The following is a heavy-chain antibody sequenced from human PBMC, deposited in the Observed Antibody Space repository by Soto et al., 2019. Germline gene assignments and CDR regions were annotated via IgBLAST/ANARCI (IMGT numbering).Heavy chain of an antibody. Sequence: KPSETLSLTCAVYGGSFSGYYWSWIRQPPGKGLEWIGEINHSGSTNYNPSLKSRVTISVDTSKNQFSLKLSSVTAADTAVYYCARGTPCSGGSCYTAINYWGQGTLVTVSS. CDR2: INHSGST. CDR3: ARGTPCSGGSCYTAINY. J-gene: IGHJ4*02. V-gene: IGHV4-34*01. CDR1: GGSFSGYY. D-gene: IGHD2-15*01.